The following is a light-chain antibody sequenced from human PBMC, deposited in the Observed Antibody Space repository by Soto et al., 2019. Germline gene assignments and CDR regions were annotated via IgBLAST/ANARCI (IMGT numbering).Light chain of an antibody. CDR1: SRDVGRYSL. V-gene: IGLV2-23*01. CDR3: CSYAGGTSVV. CDR2: EDI. J-gene: IGLJ2*01. Sequence: QSALTQPASVSGSPGQSITISCTGSSRDVGRYSLVSWYQQHPGKAPKLIIYEDIERPSGVSNRFSGSKSGNTASLTISGLQTEDEADYYCCSYAGGTSVVFGGGTKLTVL.